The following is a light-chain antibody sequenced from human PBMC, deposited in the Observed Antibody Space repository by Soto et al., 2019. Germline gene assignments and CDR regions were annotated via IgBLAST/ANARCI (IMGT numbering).Light chain of an antibody. CDR3: VQHNSYPWT. Sequence: DIQMTQSPSSLSASVGDRVTIPCRASQGIRNDLAWYHQKPGTAPQRLIYSAASLQSGVPSRFSGSGSGTEFTLTISSLQPEDFATYYCVQHNSYPWTFGQGTRVEIK. CDR1: QGIRND. J-gene: IGKJ1*01. V-gene: IGKV1-17*01. CDR2: SAA.